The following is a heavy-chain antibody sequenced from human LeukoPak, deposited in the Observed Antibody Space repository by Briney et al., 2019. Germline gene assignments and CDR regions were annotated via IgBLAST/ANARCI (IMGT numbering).Heavy chain of an antibody. Sequence: GGSLRLSCAASGFTFSSYSMNWVRQAPGKGLEWVSSISSSSSYIYYADSVKGRFTISSDNAKNSLYLQMNSLRAEDTAVYYCAREGSIAARLYYYYGMDVWGQGTTVTVSS. V-gene: IGHV3-21*01. D-gene: IGHD6-6*01. CDR3: AREGSIAARLYYYYGMDV. CDR2: ISSSSSYI. J-gene: IGHJ6*02. CDR1: GFTFSSYS.